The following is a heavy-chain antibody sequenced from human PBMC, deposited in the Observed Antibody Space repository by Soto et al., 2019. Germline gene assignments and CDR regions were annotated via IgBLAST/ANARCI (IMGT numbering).Heavy chain of an antibody. CDR3: ASSRYNWNIQGADAFDI. Sequence: PGESLKISCKGSGYSFTSYWIGWVRQMPGKGLEWMGIIYPGDSDTRYSPSFQGQVTISADKSISTAYLQWSSLKASDTAMYYCASSRYNWNIQGADAFDIWGQGTMVTVSS. V-gene: IGHV5-51*01. D-gene: IGHD1-1*01. CDR2: IYPGDSDT. CDR1: GYSFTSYW. J-gene: IGHJ3*02.